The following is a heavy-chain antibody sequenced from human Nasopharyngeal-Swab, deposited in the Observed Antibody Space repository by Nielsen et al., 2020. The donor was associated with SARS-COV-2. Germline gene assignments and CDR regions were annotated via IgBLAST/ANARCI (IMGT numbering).Heavy chain of an antibody. CDR1: GFTFSAHY. CDR3: ARDLSSIWTSGLGV. Sequence: GESLNIPCAASGFTFSAHYMDWVRQAPGKGLEWVGRSRNKANRYTTEHAASVKGRLTISRHDSKKSLYLQMSSLRTEDTALYYCARDLSSIWTSGLGVWGQGTTVIVSS. CDR2: SRNKANRYTT. J-gene: IGHJ6*02. D-gene: IGHD6-13*01. V-gene: IGHV3-72*01.